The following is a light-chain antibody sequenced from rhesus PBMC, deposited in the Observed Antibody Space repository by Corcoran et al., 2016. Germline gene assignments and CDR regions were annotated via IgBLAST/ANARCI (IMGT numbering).Light chain of an antibody. CDR2: AAS. V-gene: IGKV1-33*02. CDR3: QQPNSYPRT. CDR1: QGISSW. Sequence: DIQMTQSPSSLSASVGDRVTITCQASQGISSWLAWYQQKPGKAPKLLIYAASRLQSGVPSRFSGSGAGTDFTHNISSLQPEDFATDYGQQPNSYPRTFGQGTKVEIK. J-gene: IGKJ1*01.